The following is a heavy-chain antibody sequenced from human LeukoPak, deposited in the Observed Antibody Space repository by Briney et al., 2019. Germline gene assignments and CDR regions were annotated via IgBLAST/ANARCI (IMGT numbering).Heavy chain of an antibody. CDR3: TRDIQWLPLGSYYYYYYMDV. CDR1: GFTFGDYA. CDR2: IRSKAYGGTT. J-gene: IGHJ6*03. D-gene: IGHD5-12*01. V-gene: IGHV3-49*03. Sequence: PGGSLRLSCTASGFTFGDYAMSWFRQAPGKGLEWVGFIRSKAYGGTTEYAASVKGRFTISRDDSKSIAYLQMNSLKTEDTAVYYCTRDIQWLPLGSYYYYYYMDVWGKGTTVTVSS.